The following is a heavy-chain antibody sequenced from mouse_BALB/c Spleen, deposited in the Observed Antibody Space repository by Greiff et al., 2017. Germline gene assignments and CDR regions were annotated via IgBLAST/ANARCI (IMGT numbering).Heavy chain of an antibody. CDR1: GYSITSDYA. CDR2: ISYSGST. D-gene: IGHD2-12*01. J-gene: IGHJ4*01. V-gene: IGHV3-2*02. CDR3: ARSPFTNAMDY. Sequence: VQLQQSGPGLVKPSQSLSLTCTVTGYSITSDYAWNWIRQFPGNKLEWMGYISYSGSTSYNPSLKSRISITRDTSKNQFFLQLNSVTTEDTATYYCARSPFTNAMDYWGQGTSVTVSS.